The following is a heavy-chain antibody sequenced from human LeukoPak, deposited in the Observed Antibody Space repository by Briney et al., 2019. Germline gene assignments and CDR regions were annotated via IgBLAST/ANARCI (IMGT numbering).Heavy chain of an antibody. D-gene: IGHD6-6*01. CDR2: MNPNSGNT. V-gene: IGHV1-8*01. CDR3: ARQSRSSSSEWVY. CDR1: GYTFTSYD. Sequence: ASVKVSCKASGYTFTSYDINWVRQATGEGLEWMGWMNPNSGNTGYAQKFQGRVTMTRNTSISTAYMELSSLRSEDTAVYYCARQSRSSSSEWVYWGQGTLVTVSS. J-gene: IGHJ4*02.